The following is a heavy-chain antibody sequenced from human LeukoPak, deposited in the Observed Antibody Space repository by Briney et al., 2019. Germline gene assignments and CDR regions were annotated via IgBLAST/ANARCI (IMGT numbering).Heavy chain of an antibody. D-gene: IGHD3-22*01. J-gene: IGHJ4*02. CDR1: GGSFSGYY. Sequence: PSETLSLTCAVYGGSFSGYYWSWIRQPPGKGLEWIGEINHSGSSNYSPSLKSRLSISLDTSKNQFSLKLTSVTAADAAVYYCARSFDYHNSAYYLSYWGQGFRLTVSS. CDR3: ARSFDYHNSAYYLSY. CDR2: INHSGSS. V-gene: IGHV4-34*01.